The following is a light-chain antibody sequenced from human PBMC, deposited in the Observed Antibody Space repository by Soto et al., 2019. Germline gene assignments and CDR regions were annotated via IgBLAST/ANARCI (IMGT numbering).Light chain of an antibody. J-gene: IGLJ3*02. CDR1: SGHSTYS. CDR3: QTWGTGFWL. CDR2: LSSDGSH. Sequence: QSVLTQSPSASASLGASVKLTCTLSSGHSTYSIAWHQQQPQKGPRYLMKLSSDGSHTRGDGIPDRFSGSSSGAERYLTISSLQSEDEADYYCQTWGTGFWLFGGGTQLTVL. V-gene: IGLV4-69*01.